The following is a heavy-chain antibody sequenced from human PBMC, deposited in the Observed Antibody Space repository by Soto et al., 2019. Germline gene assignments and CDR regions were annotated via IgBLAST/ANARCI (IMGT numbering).Heavy chain of an antibody. V-gene: IGHV2-5*02. CDR3: AHSRCGGDCLQSYSSHFYYGMDV. Sequence: QITLKESGPTLVKPTQTLTLTCTFSGFSLSTSGVGVGWIRQPPGKALEWLALIYWDDDKRYSPSLKSRLTITQDTSKNQVVLTMTNMDPVDTPTYYCAHSRCGGDCLQSYSSHFYYGMDVWGQGTTVTVSS. CDR2: IYWDDDK. CDR1: GFSLSTSGVG. D-gene: IGHD2-21*02. J-gene: IGHJ6*02.